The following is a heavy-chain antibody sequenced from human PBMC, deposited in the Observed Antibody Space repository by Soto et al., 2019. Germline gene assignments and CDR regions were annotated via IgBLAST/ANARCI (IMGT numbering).Heavy chain of an antibody. V-gene: IGHV3-21*01. CDR2: ISSSGNYI. Sequence: EVQLVESGGGLVKPGGSLRLSCAASGFTFSSYIINWVRQAPGQGLEWVSSISSSGNYIYYADSVKGRFTISRDNAKNSLYRQMNSLRAEDTAVYYCAREGGRYCTGGSCYTGAFDIWGQGTMVTASS. CDR1: GFTFSSYI. CDR3: AREGGRYCTGGSCYTGAFDI. J-gene: IGHJ3*02. D-gene: IGHD2-15*01.